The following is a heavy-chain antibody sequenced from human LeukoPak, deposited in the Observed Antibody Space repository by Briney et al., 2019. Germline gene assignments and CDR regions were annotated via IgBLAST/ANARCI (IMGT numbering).Heavy chain of an antibody. Sequence: QPGGSLRLSCAASGFTFSSYAMHWVRQAPGKGLEWVAVISYDGSNKYYADSVKGRFTISRDNSKNTLYLQMNSLRAEDTAVYYCARCPPYYYYYYYMDVWGKGTTVTVSS. V-gene: IGHV3-30*01. CDR1: GFTFSSYA. CDR2: ISYDGSNK. CDR3: ARCPPYYYYYYYMDV. J-gene: IGHJ6*03.